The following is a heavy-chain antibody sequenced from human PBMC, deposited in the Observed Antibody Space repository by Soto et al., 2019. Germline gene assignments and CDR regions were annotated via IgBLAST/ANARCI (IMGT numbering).Heavy chain of an antibody. CDR3: ENTGYYDSSGYYFPLWSFDY. D-gene: IGHD3-22*01. CDR1: GFTFSSYG. Sequence: PGGSLRLSCAASGFTFSSYGMHWVRQAPGKGLEWVAVISYDGSNKYYADSVKGRFTISRDNSKNTLYLQMNSLRAEDTAVYYCENTGYYDSSGYYFPLWSFDYWGKGTLVTVSS. V-gene: IGHV3-30*18. J-gene: IGHJ4*02. CDR2: ISYDGSNK.